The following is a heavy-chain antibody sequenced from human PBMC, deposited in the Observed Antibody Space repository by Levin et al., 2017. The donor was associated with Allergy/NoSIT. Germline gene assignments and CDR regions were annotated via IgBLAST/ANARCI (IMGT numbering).Heavy chain of an antibody. D-gene: IGHD3-9*01. CDR2: ISSSSSTI. CDR1: GFTFSSYS. CDR3: ARDLLNYDILTGYYSDAFDS. Sequence: GESLKISCAASGFTFSSYSMNWVRQAPGKGLEWVSYISSSSSTIYYADSVKGRFTISRDNAKNSLYLQMNSLRDEDTAVYYCARDLLNYDILTGYYSDAFDSWGQGTMVTVSS. J-gene: IGHJ3*02. V-gene: IGHV3-48*02.